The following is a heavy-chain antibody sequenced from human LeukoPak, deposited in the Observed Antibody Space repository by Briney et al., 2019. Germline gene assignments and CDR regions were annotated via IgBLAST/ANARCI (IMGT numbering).Heavy chain of an antibody. CDR1: GVTCSSCW. V-gene: IGHV3-7*01. Sequence: GGSLRLSCAVSGVTCSSCWMNWVRQAPGKGLEWVATVNEDGTAKFYVDSVKGRFTIFRDNTRSSLDLQMNSLTVEDTAMYYCEAPATGWGQGTLVTVSS. CDR2: VNEDGTAK. J-gene: IGHJ4*02. CDR3: EAPATG.